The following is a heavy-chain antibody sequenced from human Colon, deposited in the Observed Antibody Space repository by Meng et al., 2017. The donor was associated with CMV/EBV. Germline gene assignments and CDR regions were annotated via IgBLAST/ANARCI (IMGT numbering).Heavy chain of an antibody. CDR1: GFTFSSYW. CDR3: ARGTPYYDFWSGYYTLDY. D-gene: IGHD3-3*01. V-gene: IGHV3-74*01. Sequence: GESLKISCTVTGFTFSSYWMHWVRQAPGKGLVWVSRINSDGSSTSYADSVKGRFTISRDNAKNTLYLQMNSLRGEDTAVYYCARGTPYYDFWSGYYTLDYWGQGTLVTVSS. J-gene: IGHJ4*02. CDR2: INSDGSST.